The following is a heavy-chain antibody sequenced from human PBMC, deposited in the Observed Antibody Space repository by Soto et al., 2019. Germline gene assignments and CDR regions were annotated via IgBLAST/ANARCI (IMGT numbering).Heavy chain of an antibody. Sequence: PSETLSLTCTVSSGSISSTIYSWAWIRQPPGKGLEWIGSIFYSGSNYYNPSLKSRVTISLDTSKSQFSLTLTSVTATDTAVYYCARKGLAALDVHAVVRGEAPTVTVSS. V-gene: IGHV4-39*01. CDR1: SGSISSTIYS. D-gene: IGHD6-25*01. CDR3: ARKGLAALDVHAVV. CDR2: IFYSGSN. J-gene: IGHJ6*04.